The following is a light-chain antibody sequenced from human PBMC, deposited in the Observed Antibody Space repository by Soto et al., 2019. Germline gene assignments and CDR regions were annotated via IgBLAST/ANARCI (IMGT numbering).Light chain of an antibody. CDR3: QQYNYWPRT. J-gene: IGKJ1*01. V-gene: IGKV3-15*01. CDR1: ESVSSN. Sequence: ELVMTQSPGPLSVSPGEKATLSCRASESVSSNLAWYQQKPGQAPSLLIYGASTRAAGVPVRFSGSGSGTEFTLTISSLQSEDFAVYYCQQYNYWPRTFGQGTKVDIK. CDR2: GAS.